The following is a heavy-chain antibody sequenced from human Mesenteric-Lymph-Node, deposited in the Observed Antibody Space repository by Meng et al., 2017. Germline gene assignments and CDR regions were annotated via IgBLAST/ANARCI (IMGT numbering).Heavy chain of an antibody. CDR2: ITPTFGIP. CDR1: GGSFSNYT. J-gene: IGHJ3*02. V-gene: IGHV1-69*02. Sequence: SVKVSCKASGGSFSNYTINWVRQAPGQGLEWVGRITPTFGIPTNAQKLQGRVTITADKSTSTAYMELNSLRSEDTAVYYCTSPDSYCGGDCSSGYDGFDIWGQGTMVTVSS. D-gene: IGHD2-21*02. CDR3: TSPDSYCGGDCSSGYDGFDI.